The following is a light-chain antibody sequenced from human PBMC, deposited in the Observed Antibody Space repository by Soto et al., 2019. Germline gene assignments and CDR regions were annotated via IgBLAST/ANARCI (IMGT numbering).Light chain of an antibody. CDR2: DVT. CDR3: SSYARNRDVL. V-gene: IGLV2-14*01. J-gene: IGLJ2*01. Sequence: QSALTQPASVSGSPGQSITISCTGTSSDVGAYDFVSWYQHSPGKAPKLVTFDVTHRPPGISDRFSGSKSANTASLTISGLQAEDEADYYCSSYARNRDVLFGGGTKLTVL. CDR1: SSDVGAYDF.